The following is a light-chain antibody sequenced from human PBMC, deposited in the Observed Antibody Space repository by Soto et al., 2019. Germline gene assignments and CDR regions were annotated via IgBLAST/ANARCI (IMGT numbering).Light chain of an antibody. J-gene: IGLJ1*01. CDR2: DND. Sequence: QSVLTQPPSVSAAPGQKVTISCSGSSSNIGNNYVSWYQQLPGTAPKLLIYDNDKRPSGIPDRFSGSKSGTSATPGITGLHAGDEADYYCGTWDTRLSVGVFGTGTKLTVL. V-gene: IGLV1-51*01. CDR3: GTWDTRLSVGV. CDR1: SSNIGNNY.